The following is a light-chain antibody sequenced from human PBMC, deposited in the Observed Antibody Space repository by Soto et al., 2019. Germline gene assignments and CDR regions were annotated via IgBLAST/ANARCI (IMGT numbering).Light chain of an antibody. CDR2: KAS. CDR1: QSISSW. V-gene: IGKV1-5*03. J-gene: IGKJ1*01. Sequence: DIQMTQSPSTLSASVGDRVTITCRASQSISSWLAWYQQKPGKAPKLLIYKASSLESGVPSRFSGSGSRTEFNLTISSLQPDEFKTYYCQHLVTFCQGTKVEIK. CDR3: QHLVT.